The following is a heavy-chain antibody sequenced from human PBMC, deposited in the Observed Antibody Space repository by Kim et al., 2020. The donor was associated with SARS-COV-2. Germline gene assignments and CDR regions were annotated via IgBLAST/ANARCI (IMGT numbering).Heavy chain of an antibody. D-gene: IGHD3-22*01. V-gene: IGHV3-9*01. Sequence: GGSLRLSCAASGFTFGDYDMHWVRQAPGKGLEWVSGISWNSGSIGYAAAVKGRFTISSDNDKNFLYLKMNSMRAEDTALYYCAKDFDYDVSSGYHYYWG. CDR1: GFTFGDYD. J-gene: IGHJ4*01. CDR3: AKDFDYDVSSGYHYY. CDR2: ISWNSGSI.